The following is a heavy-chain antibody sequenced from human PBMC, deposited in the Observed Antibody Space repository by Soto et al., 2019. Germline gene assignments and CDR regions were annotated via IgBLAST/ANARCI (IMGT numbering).Heavy chain of an antibody. CDR3: ARKTTTRAAFNAFDI. CDR1: GHSFTKYW. D-gene: IGHD1-7*01. CDR2: IYPGDSNT. Sequence: XDSLKVSWQSSGHSFTKYWSGLVLQMPGKGLEYMGLIYPGDSNTRLSPAFQGQVTISADKSSATAYLQWSSLKASDTAMYYCARKTTTRAAFNAFDIWGQGTVVTVSS. V-gene: IGHV5-51*01. J-gene: IGHJ3*02.